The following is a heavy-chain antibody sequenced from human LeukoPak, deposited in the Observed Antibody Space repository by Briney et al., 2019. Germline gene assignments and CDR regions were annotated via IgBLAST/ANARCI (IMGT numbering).Heavy chain of an antibody. CDR1: GYTFTSYG. V-gene: IGHV1-18*01. Sequence: GASVKVSCKASGYTFTSYGISWVRQAPGQGLEWMGWISAYNGNTNYAQKLQGRVTMTTDTSTSTAYMELRSLRSDDTAVYYCARVADIVVVPAASWFDYWGQGTLVTVSS. J-gene: IGHJ4*02. CDR2: ISAYNGNT. D-gene: IGHD2-2*01. CDR3: ARVADIVVVPAASWFDY.